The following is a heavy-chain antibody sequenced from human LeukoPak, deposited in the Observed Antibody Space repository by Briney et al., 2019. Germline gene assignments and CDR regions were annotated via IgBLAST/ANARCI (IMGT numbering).Heavy chain of an antibody. J-gene: IGHJ6*03. CDR2: IYTSGST. Sequence: SETLSLTCTVSGGSISSYYWSWIRQPAGKGLEWIGRIYTSGSTNYNPSLKSRVTMSVDTSKNQFSLKLSSVTAADTAVYYCARGLSISGDYYYYYMDVWGKGTTVTVSS. D-gene: IGHD1-26*01. V-gene: IGHV4-4*07. CDR1: GGSISSYY. CDR3: ARGLSISGDYYYYYMDV.